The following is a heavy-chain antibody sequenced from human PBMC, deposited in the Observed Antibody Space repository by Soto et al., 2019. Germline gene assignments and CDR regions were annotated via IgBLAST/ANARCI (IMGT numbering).Heavy chain of an antibody. D-gene: IGHD3-10*01. Sequence: QVQLVESGGGVVQPGRSLRLSCAASGFTFSSYGMHWVRQAPGKGLEWVAVIWYDGSNKYYADSVKGRFTISRDNSKNTLYLQMNGLRAEDTAVYYCARDHYGSGSYYADYWGQGTLVTVSS. V-gene: IGHV3-33*01. J-gene: IGHJ4*02. CDR3: ARDHYGSGSYYADY. CDR2: IWYDGSNK. CDR1: GFTFSSYG.